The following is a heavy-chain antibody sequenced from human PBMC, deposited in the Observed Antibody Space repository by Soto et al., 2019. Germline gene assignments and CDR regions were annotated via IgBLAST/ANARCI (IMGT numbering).Heavy chain of an antibody. CDR3: ARDLYSSSARYFDD. V-gene: IGHV3-21*01. CDR1: GFTFSSYS. D-gene: IGHD6-6*01. J-gene: IGHJ4*02. CDR2: ISSSSRYI. Sequence: EVQLVESGGGLVKPGGSLRLSCAASGFTFSSYSMNWVRQAPGKGLEWVSSISSSSRYIYYADSVKGRFTISRDNAKNSLYLQMNSLRAEDTAVYYCARDLYSSSARYFDDWGQGTLVTVSA.